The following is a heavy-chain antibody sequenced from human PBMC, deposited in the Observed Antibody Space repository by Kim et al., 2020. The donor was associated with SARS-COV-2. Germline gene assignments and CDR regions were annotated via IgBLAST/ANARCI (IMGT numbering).Heavy chain of an antibody. V-gene: IGHV3-15*01. J-gene: IGHJ4*02. CDR3: TTGPYYDYVWGSYRYYFDY. D-gene: IGHD3-16*02. Sequence: GRFTISRDDSKNTLYLQMNSLKTEDTAVYYCTTGPYYDYVWGSYRYYFDYWGQGTLVTVSS.